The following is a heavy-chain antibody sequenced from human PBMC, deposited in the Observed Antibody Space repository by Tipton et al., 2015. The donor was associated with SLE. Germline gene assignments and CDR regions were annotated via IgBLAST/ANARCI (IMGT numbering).Heavy chain of an antibody. D-gene: IGHD4-23*01. CDR2: MNPNSGNT. V-gene: IGHV1-8*01. CDR1: GYTFTSYD. J-gene: IGHJ2*01. CDR3: ARSQKPTVVTRFRYFDL. Sequence: LVQSGAEVKKPGASVKVSCEASGYTFTSYDINWVRQATGQGLEWMRWMNPNSGNTGYAQKFQGRVTMTRNTSISTAYMELSSLRSEDTAVYYCARSQKPTVVTRFRYFDLWGRGTVVTVSS.